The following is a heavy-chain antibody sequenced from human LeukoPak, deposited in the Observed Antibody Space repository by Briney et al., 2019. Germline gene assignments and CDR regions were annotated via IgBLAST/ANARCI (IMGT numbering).Heavy chain of an antibody. Sequence: SETLSLTCTVSRGSISSSDYYWNWIRQPPGKGLEWIGYIYYSGNTYYNPSLRTRVTISVDASRNQFSLNLSSVTAADTAVYYCARWSGSVTARNYYYYMDVWGEGTTVTVSS. CDR2: IYYSGNT. CDR3: ARWSGSVTARNYYYYMDV. CDR1: RGSISSSDYY. J-gene: IGHJ6*03. D-gene: IGHD6-6*01. V-gene: IGHV4-30-4*08.